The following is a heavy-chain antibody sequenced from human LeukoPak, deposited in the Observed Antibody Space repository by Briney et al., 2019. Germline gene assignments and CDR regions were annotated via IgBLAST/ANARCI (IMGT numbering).Heavy chain of an antibody. CDR3: ARDSHYSYGPFFDY. CDR1: GFTFSSYE. D-gene: IGHD5-18*01. Sequence: GGSLRLSCAASGFTFSSYEMNWVRQAPGKGREWVSYLSSSGSTIYYADSVKGRFAISRDNAKNSLYLQMNSLRAEDTAVYYCARDSHYSYGPFFDYWGQGTLVTVSS. J-gene: IGHJ4*02. V-gene: IGHV3-48*03. CDR2: LSSSGSTI.